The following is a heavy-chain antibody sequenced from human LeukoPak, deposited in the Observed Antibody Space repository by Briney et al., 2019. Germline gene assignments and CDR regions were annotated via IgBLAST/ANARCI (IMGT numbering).Heavy chain of an antibody. V-gene: IGHV3-30*04. CDR2: ISYDGSNK. Sequence: PGGSLRLSCAASGFTFSSYAMHWVRQAPGKGLEWVAVISYDGSNKYYADSVKGRFTISRDNSKNTLYLQMNSLRAEDTAVYYCAKDFLNLRGYVDYWGQGTLVTVSS. CDR3: AKDFLNLRGYVDY. D-gene: IGHD6-13*01. J-gene: IGHJ4*02. CDR1: GFTFSSYA.